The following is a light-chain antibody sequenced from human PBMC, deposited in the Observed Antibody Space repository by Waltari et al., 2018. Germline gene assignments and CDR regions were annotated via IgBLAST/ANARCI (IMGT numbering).Light chain of an antibody. Sequence: EIVLTQSPATLSLSPGERATLSCRASQNISTYLAWYPQTFGQAPRLLVYDVSNRATGIPARFSGSGSGTDFTLTSSRLEPEDFAVYYCQQRSNWPPWTFGQGTKVEIK. CDR2: DVS. CDR3: QQRSNWPPWT. V-gene: IGKV3-11*01. CDR1: QNISTY. J-gene: IGKJ1*01.